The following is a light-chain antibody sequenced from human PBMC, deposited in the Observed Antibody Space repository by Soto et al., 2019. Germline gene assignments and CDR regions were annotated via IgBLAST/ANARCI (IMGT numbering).Light chain of an antibody. Sequence: QSVLTQPPSVSGSPGQRVTISCSGTSSNIGGGYDVYWYHQHPGTAPKLLIFDNDNRPSGVPARFSSSSSGTSASLTITGVRAEDEADDYCRSFDTSMSGSVFGGGTKLTVL. CDR2: DND. CDR1: SSNIGGGYD. J-gene: IGLJ3*02. V-gene: IGLV1-40*01. CDR3: RSFDTSMSGSV.